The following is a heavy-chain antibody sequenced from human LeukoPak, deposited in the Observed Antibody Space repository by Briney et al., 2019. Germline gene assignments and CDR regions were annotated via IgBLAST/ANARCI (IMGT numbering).Heavy chain of an antibody. D-gene: IGHD6-19*01. CDR1: GGTFSNYA. V-gene: IGHV1-69*13. Sequence: ASVKVSCKASGGTFSNYAISSVRQAPGQGLEWMGGIIPIFGTANYAQKFQGRVTITADESTSTAYMELSSLRSEDTAVYYCARVPVAGFNWFDPWGQGTLVTVSS. CDR3: ARVPVAGFNWFDP. J-gene: IGHJ5*02. CDR2: IIPIFGTA.